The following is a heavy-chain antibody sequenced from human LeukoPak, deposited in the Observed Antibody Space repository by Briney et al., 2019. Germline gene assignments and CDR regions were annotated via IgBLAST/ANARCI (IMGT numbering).Heavy chain of an antibody. CDR2: ISGPSDDI. CDR3: ARDWDGRSDCFDP. V-gene: IGHV1-18*01. J-gene: IGHJ5*02. D-gene: IGHD1-1*01. CDR1: GYSFITFG. Sequence: ASVKVSCQASGYSFITFGISWVRQAPGHGLEWMGYISGPSDDINYADNFQDRLTMTTYTSTSTAYMELRSLTSDDTAVYYCARDWDGRSDCFDPWGQGTLVIVSS.